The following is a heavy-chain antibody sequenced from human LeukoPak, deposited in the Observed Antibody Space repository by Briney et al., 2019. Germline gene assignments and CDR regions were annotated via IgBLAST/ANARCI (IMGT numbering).Heavy chain of an antibody. CDR1: GYIFTGYY. CDR2: INSNSGGT. Sequence: ASVKVSCKASGYIFTGYYMHWVRQAPGQGLEWMGWINSNSGGTNSAQKFQGRVTMTRDTSISTAYMELSRLTSDDTAVYYCARHPYSGSYDFDYWGQGTLVTVSS. V-gene: IGHV1-2*02. J-gene: IGHJ4*02. D-gene: IGHD1-26*01. CDR3: ARHPYSGSYDFDY.